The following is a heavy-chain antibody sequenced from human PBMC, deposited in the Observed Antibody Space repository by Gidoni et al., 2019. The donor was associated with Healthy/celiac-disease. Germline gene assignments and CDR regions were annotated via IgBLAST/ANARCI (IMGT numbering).Heavy chain of an antibody. CDR1: GFSLSTSGVG. D-gene: IGHD3-22*01. CDR2: IYWDDDR. J-gene: IGHJ3*02. Sequence: QITLKESGPTLVKPTQTLPLTCTLSGFSLSTSGVGVGWIRQPPGKALEWLALIYWDDDRRYSPSLKSRLTITKDTSKNQVVLTMTNMDPVDTATYYYAHSPHYNSSGPEAFDIWGQGTMVTVSS. V-gene: IGHV2-5*02. CDR3: AHSPHYNSSGPEAFDI.